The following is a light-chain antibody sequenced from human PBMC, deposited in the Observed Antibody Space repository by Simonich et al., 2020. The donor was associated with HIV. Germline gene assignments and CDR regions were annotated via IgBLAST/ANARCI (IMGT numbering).Light chain of an antibody. CDR3: QQDNNWPYT. V-gene: IGKV3-15*01. J-gene: IGKJ2*01. Sequence: EIVLTQSPATLSLSPGERAALSCRASQSVSSNLAWYQQKPGQAPRLLIYAASTRATGIPARFRGSGSWTEFTLTISSLQSEDFAVYYCQQDNNWPYTFGQGTKLEIK. CDR2: AAS. CDR1: QSVSSN.